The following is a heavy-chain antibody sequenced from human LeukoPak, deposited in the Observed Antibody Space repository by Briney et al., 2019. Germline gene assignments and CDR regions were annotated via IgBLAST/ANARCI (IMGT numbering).Heavy chain of an antibody. V-gene: IGHV1-2*02. Sequence: ASVKVSCKASGYTFTGYYMRWVRQAPGQELEWMGWINPNSGGTNYAQKFQGRVTMTRDTSISTAYMELSRLRSDDTAVYYCARDFDSSGYYYYGMDVWGQGTTVTVSS. CDR1: GYTFTGYY. CDR3: ARDFDSSGYYYYGMDV. J-gene: IGHJ6*02. D-gene: IGHD3-22*01. CDR2: INPNSGGT.